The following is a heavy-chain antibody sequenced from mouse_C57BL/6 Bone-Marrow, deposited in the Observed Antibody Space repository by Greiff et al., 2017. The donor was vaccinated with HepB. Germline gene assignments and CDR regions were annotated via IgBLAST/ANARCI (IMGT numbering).Heavy chain of an antibody. CDR3: ARGRYGRGAWFAY. V-gene: IGHV5-4*03. D-gene: IGHD1-1*01. Sequence: EVKLQESGGGLVKPGGSLKLSCAASGFTFSSYAMSWVRQTPEKRLEWVATISDGGSYTYYPDNVKGRFTISRDNAKNNLYLQMSHLKSEDTAMYYCARGRYGRGAWFAYWGQGTLVTVSA. J-gene: IGHJ3*01. CDR2: ISDGGSYT. CDR1: GFTFSSYA.